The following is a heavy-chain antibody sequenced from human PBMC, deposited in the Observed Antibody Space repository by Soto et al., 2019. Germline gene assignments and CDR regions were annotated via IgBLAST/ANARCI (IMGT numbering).Heavy chain of an antibody. J-gene: IGHJ4*02. Sequence: ESGGGVVQPGRSLRLSCAASGFTFSSYGMHWVRQAPGKGLEWVAVIWYDGSNKYYADSVKGRFTISRDNSKNTLYLQMNSLRAEDTAVYYCARGEPFIAAAGEYFDYWGQGTLVTVSS. D-gene: IGHD6-13*01. CDR1: GFTFSSYG. CDR3: ARGEPFIAAAGEYFDY. V-gene: IGHV3-33*01. CDR2: IWYDGSNK.